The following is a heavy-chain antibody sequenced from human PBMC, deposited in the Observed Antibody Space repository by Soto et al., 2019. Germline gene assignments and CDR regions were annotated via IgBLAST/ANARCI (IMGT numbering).Heavy chain of an antibody. D-gene: IGHD6-13*01. V-gene: IGHV4-39*01. CDR1: GDSISSRSHY. CDR2: IFYSGTT. Sequence: QLQLQESGPGLVKPSDTLSLTCTVSGDSISSRSHYWGWLRQPPRKGLEWIGNIFYSGTTYYNPSLKNRITISVDTSKNQFSLKLSSVTAADTAVYYCARRPRAAPFDDWGQGTLVTVSS. J-gene: IGHJ4*02. CDR3: ARRPRAAPFDD.